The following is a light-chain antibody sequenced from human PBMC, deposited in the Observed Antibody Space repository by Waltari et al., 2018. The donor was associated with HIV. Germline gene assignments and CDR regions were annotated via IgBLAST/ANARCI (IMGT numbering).Light chain of an antibody. CDR3: QSYDSSLTTTV. CDR1: KSNIVAGYQ. Sequence: QSVLTQPPSVSGDPGQRVTISCTGSKSNIVAGYQVHWYQQVPGTAPKLLIYGNNNRASGVPDRFSGSKSGTSASLAISGLQAEDEAEYHCQSYDSSLTTTVFGGGTKLTVL. J-gene: IGLJ2*01. CDR2: GNN. V-gene: IGLV1-40*01.